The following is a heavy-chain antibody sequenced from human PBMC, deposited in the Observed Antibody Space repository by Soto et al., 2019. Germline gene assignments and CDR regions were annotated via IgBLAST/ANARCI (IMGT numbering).Heavy chain of an antibody. CDR3: ARQSVPVWYYGMDV. CDR1: GGSISSSSYY. J-gene: IGHJ6*02. V-gene: IGHV4-39*01. CDR2: IYYSGST. Sequence: PSETLSLTCTVSGGSISSSSYYWGWIRQPPGKGLEWIGSIYYSGSTYYNPSLKSRVTISVDTSKNQFSLKLSSVTAADTAVCYCARQSVPVWYYGMDVWGQGTTVTVSS.